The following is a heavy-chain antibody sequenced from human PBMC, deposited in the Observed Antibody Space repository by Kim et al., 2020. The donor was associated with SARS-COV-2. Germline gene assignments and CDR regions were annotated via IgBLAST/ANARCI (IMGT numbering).Heavy chain of an antibody. J-gene: IGHJ1*01. Sequence: GGSLRLSCAASGFTFSNAWMSWVRQAPGKGLEWVGRIKSKTDGGTTDYAAPVKGRFTISRDDSKNTLYLQMNSLKTEDTAVYYCTTEKYYDFWSGYPRYFQHWGQGTLVTVSS. V-gene: IGHV3-15*01. CDR1: GFTFSNAW. CDR3: TTEKYYDFWSGYPRYFQH. D-gene: IGHD3-3*01. CDR2: IKSKTDGGTT.